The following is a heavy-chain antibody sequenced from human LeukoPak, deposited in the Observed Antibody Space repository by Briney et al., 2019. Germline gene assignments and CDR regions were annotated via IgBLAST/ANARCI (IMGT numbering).Heavy chain of an antibody. D-gene: IGHD1-7*01. Sequence: GESLKISCKGSGYSFTSYWIGWVRQMPGKGLEWMGIIYPGDSDTRYSPSFQGQVTISADKSISTAYLQWSSLKASDTAMYYCARRLKGWLNWNYGFDHWGQGTLVTVSS. CDR1: GYSFTSYW. V-gene: IGHV5-51*01. J-gene: IGHJ4*02. CDR3: ARRLKGWLNWNYGFDH. CDR2: IYPGDSDT.